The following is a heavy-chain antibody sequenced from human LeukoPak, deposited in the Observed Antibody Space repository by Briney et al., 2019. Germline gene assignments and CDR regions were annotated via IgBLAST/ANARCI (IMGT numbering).Heavy chain of an antibody. Sequence: GGPLRLSCAASGFTFDDYGMSWVRQAPGKGLEWVSGINWNGGATGYADSVKGRFTISRDNAKNSLFLQMNSLRAEDTALYYCATRSRGYSYGGFDYWGQGTLVTVSS. CDR2: INWNGGAT. CDR1: GFTFDDYG. D-gene: IGHD5-18*01. J-gene: IGHJ4*02. CDR3: ATRSRGYSYGGFDY. V-gene: IGHV3-20*04.